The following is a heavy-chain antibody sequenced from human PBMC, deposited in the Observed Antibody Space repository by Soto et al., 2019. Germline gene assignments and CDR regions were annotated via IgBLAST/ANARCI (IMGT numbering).Heavy chain of an antibody. J-gene: IGHJ5*02. CDR1: GGTFSSYA. CDR3: ARDKQQLVENWFDH. V-gene: IGHV1-69*06. Sequence: ASVKVSCKASGGTFSSYAISWVRQAPGQGLEWMGGIVPIFGTANYAQKFQGRVTITADKSTSTAYMELSSLRSEDTAVYYCARDKQQLVENWFDHWGQGTLVTVSS. CDR2: IVPIFGTA. D-gene: IGHD6-13*01.